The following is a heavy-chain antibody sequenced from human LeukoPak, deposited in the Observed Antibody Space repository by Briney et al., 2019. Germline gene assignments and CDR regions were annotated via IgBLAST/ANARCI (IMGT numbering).Heavy chain of an antibody. V-gene: IGHV3-30*01. D-gene: IGHD3-10*01. CDR2: ISYDGSNT. Sequence: GRSLRLSCAASGFTFSTYAMPSVRQVPGKGQERGAAISYDGSNTYYADSVKGRFTISRDNSKNTLYLQLNSMRAEDTAVYYGARESTYYYASGSSGPHYFDYWGQGTLVTVSS. J-gene: IGHJ4*02. CDR3: ARESTYYYASGSSGPHYFDY. CDR1: GFTFSTYA.